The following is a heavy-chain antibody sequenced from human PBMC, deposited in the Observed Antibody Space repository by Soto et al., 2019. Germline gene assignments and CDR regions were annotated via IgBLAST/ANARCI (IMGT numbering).Heavy chain of an antibody. D-gene: IGHD3-22*01. CDR2: IYYSGST. J-gene: IGHJ4*02. CDR3: ARRATYYYDSSGSPWVFDY. CDR1: GGSVSSGSYY. Sequence: PSETLSLTCTVSGGSVSSGSYYWSWIRQPPGKGLEWIGYIYYSGSTNYNPSLKSRVTISVDTSKNQFSLKLSSVTAADTAAYYCARRATYYYDSSGSPWVFDYWGQGTLVTVSS. V-gene: IGHV4-61*01.